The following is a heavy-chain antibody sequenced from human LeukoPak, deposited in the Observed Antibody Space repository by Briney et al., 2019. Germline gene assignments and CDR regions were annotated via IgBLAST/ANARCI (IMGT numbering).Heavy chain of an antibody. CDR2: ISGNSGST. CDR1: GFTFSSYA. Sequence: GGSLRLSCAASGFTFSSYAMNWVRQAPGKGLEWVSSISGNSGSTYYADSVKGRFTISRDNSKNTVYLQMNSLRAEDTAVYYCAKVSAWAMVGATYFDYWGQGTLVAVSS. J-gene: IGHJ4*02. V-gene: IGHV3-23*01. CDR3: AKVSAWAMVGATYFDY. D-gene: IGHD1-26*01.